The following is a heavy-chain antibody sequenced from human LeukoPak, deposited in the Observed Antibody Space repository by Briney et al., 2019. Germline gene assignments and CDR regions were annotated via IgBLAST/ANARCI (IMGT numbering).Heavy chain of an antibody. CDR2: IWYDGSNK. CDR1: GFIFSSYG. CDR3: ARDYDSSGYYLN. D-gene: IGHD3-22*01. Sequence: GGSLRLSCAASGFIFSSYGMHWVRQAPGKGLEWVAVIWYDGSNKYYADSVKGRFTISRDNSKNTLYLQMNSLRAEDTAVYYCARDYDSSGYYLNWGQGTLVTVSS. V-gene: IGHV3-33*01. J-gene: IGHJ4*02.